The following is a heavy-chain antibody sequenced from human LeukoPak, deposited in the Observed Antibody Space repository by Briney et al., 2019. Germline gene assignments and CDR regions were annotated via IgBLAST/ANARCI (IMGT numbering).Heavy chain of an antibody. V-gene: IGHV3-49*03. D-gene: IGHD3-10*01. CDR2: IRSKAYGGTT. CDR1: GFTFGDYA. CDR3: KSHYGPGSYLFDY. Sequence: GGSLRLSCTASGFTFGDYAMSWFRQAPGKGLEWVGFIRSKAYGGTTEYAASVKGRFTISRDDSKSIAYLQMNSLKTEDTAVYYCKSHYGPGSYLFDYWGQGTLVTVSS. J-gene: IGHJ4*02.